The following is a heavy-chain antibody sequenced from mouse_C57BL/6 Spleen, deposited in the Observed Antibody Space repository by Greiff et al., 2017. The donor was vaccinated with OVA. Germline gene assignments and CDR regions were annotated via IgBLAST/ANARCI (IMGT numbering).Heavy chain of an antibody. J-gene: IGHJ4*01. D-gene: IGHD1-1*01. CDR3: ARSRYYVSYYAMDY. V-gene: IGHV1-59*01. CDR1: GYTFTSYW. Sequence: VQLQQPGAELVRPGTSVKLSCKASGYTFTSYWMHWVKQRPGQGLEWIGVIDPSDSYTNYNQKFKGKATVTVDTSSSTAYMQLSSLTSDDSAVYYGARSRYYVSYYAMDYWGQGTAVTVSS. CDR2: IDPSDSYT.